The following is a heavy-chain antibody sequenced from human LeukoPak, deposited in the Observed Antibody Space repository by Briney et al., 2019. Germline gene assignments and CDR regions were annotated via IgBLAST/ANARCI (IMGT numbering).Heavy chain of an antibody. CDR1: GGTFSSYA. Sequence: GASVKVSCKASGGTFSSYAISWVRQAPGQGLEWMGGIIPILGIANYAQKFQGRVTITADKSTSTAYMELSSLRAEDTAVYYCARERQSRQYYGGFDYWGQGTLVTVSS. J-gene: IGHJ4*02. CDR3: ARERQSRQYYGGFDY. CDR2: IIPILGIA. D-gene: IGHD3-10*01. V-gene: IGHV1-69*10.